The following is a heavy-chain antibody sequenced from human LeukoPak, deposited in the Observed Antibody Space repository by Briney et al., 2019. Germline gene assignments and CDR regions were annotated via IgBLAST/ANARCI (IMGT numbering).Heavy chain of an antibody. D-gene: IGHD1-26*01. Sequence: GESLKISCKGSGYSFTSYWIGWVRQMPGKGLKWMGIIYPGDSDARYSPSFQGQVTVSANKSISTAYLQWSSLRASDTAMYYCARRRDLYSGSYYPFDYWGQGTLVTVSS. V-gene: IGHV5-51*01. J-gene: IGHJ4*02. CDR2: IYPGDSDA. CDR3: ARRRDLYSGSYYPFDY. CDR1: GYSFTSYW.